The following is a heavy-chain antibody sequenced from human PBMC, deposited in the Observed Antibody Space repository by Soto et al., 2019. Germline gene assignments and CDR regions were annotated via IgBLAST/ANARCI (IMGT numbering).Heavy chain of an antibody. CDR3: ARVGPAHYYDSSGYYSPLDY. D-gene: IGHD3-22*01. CDR2: ISAYNGNT. J-gene: IGHJ4*02. CDR1: GYTFTSYG. V-gene: IGHV1-18*01. Sequence: GASVKVSCKASGYTFTSYGISWVRQAPGQGLEWMGWISAYNGNTNYAQKLKGRVTMTTDTSTSTAYMELRSLRSDDTAVYYCARVGPAHYYDSSGYYSPLDYWGQGTLVTVSS.